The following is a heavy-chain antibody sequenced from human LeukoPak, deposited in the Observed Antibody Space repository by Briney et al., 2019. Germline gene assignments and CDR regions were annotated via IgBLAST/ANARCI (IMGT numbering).Heavy chain of an antibody. CDR1: GGSISSGTYP. Sequence: SETLSLTCTVSGGSISSGTYPWNWFRQHPGEGLEWIGYIYYSGSTYYNPSLKSRVSISVDTSKNQFSLKLSSVTAADTAVYYCARGRGVWGQGTTVTVSS. CDR2: IYYSGST. V-gene: IGHV4-31*03. CDR3: ARGRGV. J-gene: IGHJ6*02.